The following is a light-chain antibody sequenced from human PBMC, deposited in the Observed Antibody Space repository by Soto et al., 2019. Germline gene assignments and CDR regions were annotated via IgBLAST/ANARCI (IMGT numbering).Light chain of an antibody. CDR1: QSVSNYY. V-gene: IGKV3-20*01. CDR2: GAS. J-gene: IGKJ1*01. Sequence: EIVLTQSPGTVSLSPGERATLSCRASQSVSNYYLAWYQQKPGQAPRLLIYGASSRATGIPDRFSGSGSGTDFTLIISRLEPEDFAMYFCQQYESSPRTFGQGTKVDIK. CDR3: QQYESSPRT.